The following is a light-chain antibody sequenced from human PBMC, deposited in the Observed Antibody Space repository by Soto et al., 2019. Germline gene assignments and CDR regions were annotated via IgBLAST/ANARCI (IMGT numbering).Light chain of an antibody. V-gene: IGKV1-9*01. CDR3: QQLNSYAVT. CDR1: QGISSY. CDR2: AAS. J-gene: IGKJ4*01. Sequence: DIQLTQSPSFLSASVGDRVTITCRASQGISSYLAWYQQKPGKAPKLLIYAASTLQSGVPSGFSGSGSGTEFTTAISSLQHEDFATYYCQQLNSYAVTFGGGIKVEIK.